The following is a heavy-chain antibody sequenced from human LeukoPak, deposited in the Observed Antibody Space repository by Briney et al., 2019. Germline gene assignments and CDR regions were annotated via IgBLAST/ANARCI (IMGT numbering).Heavy chain of an antibody. V-gene: IGHV1-24*01. CDR2: FDPEDGET. D-gene: IGHD3-22*01. Sequence: AAVTVSCKVSVYTLTELSMHWVRQAPGKGLDWMGGFDPEDGETIYAQKFQGRVTMTEDTSTDTAYMELSSLRSEDTAVYYCATDRNYYDSSGPLDYWGQGTLVTVSS. CDR1: VYTLTELS. CDR3: ATDRNYYDSSGPLDY. J-gene: IGHJ4*02.